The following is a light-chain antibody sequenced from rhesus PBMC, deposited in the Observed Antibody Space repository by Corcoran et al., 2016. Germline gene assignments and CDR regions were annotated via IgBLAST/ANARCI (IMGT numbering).Light chain of an antibody. V-gene: IGKV1-33*02. Sequence: DIQMTQSPSSLSASVGDRVTITCQASQGISNWLAWYQQKPGKAPKLLIYAASSLQSGVPSRLRGSGTGTDFTLPISSLQPEDFATYYCQQHNSHPRTFGQGTKVEIK. CDR3: QQHNSHPRT. J-gene: IGKJ1*01. CDR2: AAS. CDR1: QGISNW.